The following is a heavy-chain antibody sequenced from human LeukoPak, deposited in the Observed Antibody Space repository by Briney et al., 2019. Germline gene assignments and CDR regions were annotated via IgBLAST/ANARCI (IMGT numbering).Heavy chain of an antibody. CDR3: TSWGDTTAEYFQR. CDR2: INPDGRDT. Sequence: ETLSLTCSVSSDSISSSSYLWVWVRQPPGTGLEWVAHINPDGRDTYYVDSVKGRFTISRDNAQNSMYLQMNSLRVEDTAVYYCTSWGDTTAEYFQRWGQGTLVTVSS. J-gene: IGHJ1*01. D-gene: IGHD2-21*02. V-gene: IGHV3-7*01. CDR1: SDSISSSSYL.